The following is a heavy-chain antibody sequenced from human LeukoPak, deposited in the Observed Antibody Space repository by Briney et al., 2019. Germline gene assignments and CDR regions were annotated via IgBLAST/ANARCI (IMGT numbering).Heavy chain of an antibody. CDR2: VNESGGT. CDR1: IDSFSNYH. V-gene: IGHV4-34*01. J-gene: IGHJ2*01. CDR3: ATFGSRDWYFDV. Sequence: PSETLSLTCAVYIDSFSNYHWNWIRQTPAKGMEWIGEVNESGGTNISPSLRSRVILSVDTSKNQFSLKLTSVTAADTAVYYCATFGSRDWYFDVWGRGTLVTVSS. D-gene: IGHD3-10*01.